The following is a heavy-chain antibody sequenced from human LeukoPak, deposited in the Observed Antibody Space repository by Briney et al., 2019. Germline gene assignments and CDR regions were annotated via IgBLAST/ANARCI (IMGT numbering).Heavy chain of an antibody. CDR3: ARDVGQWLPDRGVDY. D-gene: IGHD6-19*01. J-gene: IGHJ4*02. CDR2: IYYSGST. Sequence: SQTLSLTCTVSGGSISSGDYYWSWIRQPPGKGLEWIGYIYYSGSTYYNPSLKSRVTISVDTSKNQFSLKLSSVTAADTAVYYCARDVGQWLPDRGVDYWGQGTLVTVSS. CDR1: GGSISSGDYY. V-gene: IGHV4-30-4*01.